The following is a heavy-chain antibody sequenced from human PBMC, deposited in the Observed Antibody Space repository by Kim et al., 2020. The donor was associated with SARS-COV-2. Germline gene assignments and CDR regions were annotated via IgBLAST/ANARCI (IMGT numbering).Heavy chain of an antibody. Sequence: SETLSLTCTVSGGSIISYYWSWIRQPPGKGLEWIGHIYYSGSTNYNPSLNSRVTISVDTSKNQFSLDLSSVTAADTAVYYCARGPNRYYFDYWGQGTLVTVSP. CDR3: ARGPNRYYFDY. J-gene: IGHJ4*02. CDR2: IYYSGST. V-gene: IGHV4-59*01. CDR1: GGSIISYY.